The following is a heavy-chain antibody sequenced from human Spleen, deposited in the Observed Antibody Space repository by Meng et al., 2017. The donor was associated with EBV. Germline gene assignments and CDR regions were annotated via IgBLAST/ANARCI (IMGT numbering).Heavy chain of an antibody. V-gene: IGHV3-23*04. CDR3: AKLVGATPVDY. Sequence: GPRVEAGGTFVQPGGSLRLSCAASGLTFSRYVMSWVRQAPGKGLEWVSTVTVNGGYAYYADSVKGRFTNSRDNSKNMLYLQMNSLRAEDTAVYYCAKLVGATPVDYWGQGTLVTVSS. D-gene: IGHD1-26*01. J-gene: IGHJ4*02. CDR1: GLTFSRYV. CDR2: VTVNGGYA.